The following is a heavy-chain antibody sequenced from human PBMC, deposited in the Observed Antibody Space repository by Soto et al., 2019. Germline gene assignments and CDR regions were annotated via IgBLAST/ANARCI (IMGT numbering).Heavy chain of an antibody. J-gene: IGHJ4*02. D-gene: IGHD2-21*01. CDR1: GFPFSDYY. Sequence: GGSLRLSCATSGFPFSDYYMSWIRQAPGKGLEWLSHISPKSTYRNYADSVKGRFTISRDNTKSSLFLQMNSLGVEDTAVYYCTRGGGGGLFEHWGQGVLGTVSS. V-gene: IGHV3-11*06. CDR2: ISPKSTYR. CDR3: TRGGGGGLFEH.